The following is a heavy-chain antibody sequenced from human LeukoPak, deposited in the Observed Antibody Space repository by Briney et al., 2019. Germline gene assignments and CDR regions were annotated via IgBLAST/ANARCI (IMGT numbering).Heavy chain of an antibody. V-gene: IGHV3-7*01. CDR3: ARGGRSYFDF. D-gene: IGHD3-10*01. J-gene: IGHJ4*02. Sequence: GGSLRLSCVASGFTIDRTTMSWVRQAPGKGLEWVANMKEDGSDIYYVDSVGGRFTISRDNAKKSVYLQMNSLRAEDTGVYYCARGGRSYFDFWGQGSLVTVSS. CDR2: MKEDGSDI. CDR1: GFTIDRTT.